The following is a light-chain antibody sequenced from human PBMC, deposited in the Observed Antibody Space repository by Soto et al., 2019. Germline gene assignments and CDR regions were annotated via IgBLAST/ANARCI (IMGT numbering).Light chain of an antibody. Sequence: DIQMTQSPSVMSASVGDTVTITCRASQGINYYLAWFQHQPGKVPKRLIYAASDLESGVPSRFSGSGSGTEFTLTICSLQPEDFATYYCLQHSTYPATFGGGTKVEIK. CDR1: QGINYY. CDR3: LQHSTYPAT. V-gene: IGKV1-17*03. J-gene: IGKJ4*01. CDR2: AAS.